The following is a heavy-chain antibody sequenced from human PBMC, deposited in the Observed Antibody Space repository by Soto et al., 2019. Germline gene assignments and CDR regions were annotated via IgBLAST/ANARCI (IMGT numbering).Heavy chain of an antibody. CDR3: ARSGDYVFRDMHY. Sequence: SETLSLTCTVSGASISSSSYYWGWIRQPPGKGLEWIGSMYYSGNSYYNPSLRSRVTISVDTSKNQFSLTLSSVTAADTAVYYCARSGDYVFRDMHYWGQGTLVTVSS. D-gene: IGHD4-17*01. CDR1: GASISSSSYY. J-gene: IGHJ4*02. V-gene: IGHV4-39*07. CDR2: MYYSGNS.